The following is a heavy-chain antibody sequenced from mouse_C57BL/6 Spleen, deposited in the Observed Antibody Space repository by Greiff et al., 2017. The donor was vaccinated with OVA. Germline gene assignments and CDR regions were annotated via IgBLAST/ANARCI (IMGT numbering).Heavy chain of an antibody. Sequence: VQLQESGPELVKPGASVKISCKASGYAFSSSWMNWVKQRPGKGLEWIGRIYPGDGDTNYNGKFKGKATLTADKSSSTAYMQLSSLTSEDSAVYFCARSGSDYWGQGTTLTVSS. CDR3: ARSGSDY. CDR1: GYAFSSSW. D-gene: IGHD4-1*01. J-gene: IGHJ2*01. V-gene: IGHV1-82*01. CDR2: IYPGDGDT.